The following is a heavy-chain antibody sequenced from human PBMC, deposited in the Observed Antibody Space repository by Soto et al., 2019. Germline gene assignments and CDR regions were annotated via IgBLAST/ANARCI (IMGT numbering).Heavy chain of an antibody. J-gene: IGHJ6*02. D-gene: IGHD3-9*01. CDR2: IIPIFGTT. Sequence: QVQLVQSGAEVKKPGSSVKVSCKASGGTFSSYAFNWVRQAPGKGLEWMGGIIPIFGTTNYAQKFQGRVTITADESTSTAYMELSSLRSEDTAVYYCARAPLRYFDSVTPYGMDVWGQGTTVTVSS. CDR3: ARAPLRYFDSVTPYGMDV. V-gene: IGHV1-69*12. CDR1: GGTFSSYA.